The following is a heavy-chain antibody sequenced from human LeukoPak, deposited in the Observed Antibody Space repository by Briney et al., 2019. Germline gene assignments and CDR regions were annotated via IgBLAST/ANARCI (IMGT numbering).Heavy chain of an antibody. J-gene: IGHJ4*02. V-gene: IGHV4-59*08. CDR2: IYYSGST. Sequence: SETLSLTCTVSGGSFTTHYWSWIRQPPGKGLEWIGYIYYSGSTNYNPSLKSRVTISVDTSKNQFSLKLSSVTAADTAVYYCARAITMVRGVSRYYFDYWGQGTLVTVSS. CDR3: ARAITMVRGVSRYYFDY. D-gene: IGHD3-10*01. CDR1: GGSFTTHY.